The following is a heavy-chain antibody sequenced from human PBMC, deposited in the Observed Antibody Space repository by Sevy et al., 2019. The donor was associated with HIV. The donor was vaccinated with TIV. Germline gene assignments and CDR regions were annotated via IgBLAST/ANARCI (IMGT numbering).Heavy chain of an antibody. Sequence: GGSLRLSCAASGFTFSSYGMHWVRQAPGKGLEWVAVISYDGSNKYYADSVKGRFTISRDNSKNTLYLQMNSLRAEDTAVYYCAKVLSKYSSSWQKPPFDYWGQGTLVTVSS. J-gene: IGHJ4*02. V-gene: IGHV3-30*18. CDR3: AKVLSKYSSSWQKPPFDY. CDR1: GFTFSSYG. D-gene: IGHD6-6*01. CDR2: ISYDGSNK.